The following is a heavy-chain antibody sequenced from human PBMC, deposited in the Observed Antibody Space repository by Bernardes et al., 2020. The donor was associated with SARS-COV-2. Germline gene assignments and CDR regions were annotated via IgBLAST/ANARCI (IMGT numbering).Heavy chain of an antibody. V-gene: IGHV5-51*01. J-gene: IGHJ4*02. CDR1: GYNFNTQW. Sequence: GESLQISCGGSGYNFNTQWVAWVRQVAGKGLEYMGIIYPGDSETKYGPSFQGRVTISADKSINTVYLQWNRLEASDTAMYYCATSPILSGWPFDHWGQRTLITVSS. CDR3: ATSPILSGWPFDH. CDR2: IYPGDSET. D-gene: IGHD6-19*01.